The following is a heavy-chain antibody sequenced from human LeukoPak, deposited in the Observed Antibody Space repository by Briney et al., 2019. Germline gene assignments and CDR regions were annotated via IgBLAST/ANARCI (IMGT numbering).Heavy chain of an antibody. V-gene: IGHV3-30*02. D-gene: IGHD3-10*01. CDR1: GFTFSSYG. CDR2: IRYDGSNK. CDR3: AKAQSGFGNYYYYYYMDV. Sequence: PGGSLRLSCAASGFTFSSYGMHWVRQAPGKGLEWVAFIRYDGSNKYYADSVKGRFTISRDNSKNTLYLQMNSLRAEDTAVYYCAKAQSGFGNYYYYYYMDVWGKGTTVTISS. J-gene: IGHJ6*03.